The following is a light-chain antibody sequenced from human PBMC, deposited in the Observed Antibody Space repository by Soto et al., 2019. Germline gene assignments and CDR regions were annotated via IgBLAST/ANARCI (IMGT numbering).Light chain of an antibody. V-gene: IGKV3-11*01. CDR1: QSISTY. CDR2: DAS. Sequence: EIVLTQSRATLSLSPGERATLFCRASQSISTYLAWYQQKSGQAPRLLIYDASNMDTGIPARFSGGGSGTDFTLNLSSLEPEDFAVYYCQQRRNWPPTFGQGTKLEI. J-gene: IGKJ2*01. CDR3: QQRRNWPPT.